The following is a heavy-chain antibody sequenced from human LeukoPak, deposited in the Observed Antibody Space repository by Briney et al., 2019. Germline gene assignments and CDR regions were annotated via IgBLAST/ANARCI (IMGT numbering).Heavy chain of an antibody. CDR3: ASIGDGYNFEDY. V-gene: IGHV3-74*01. CDR2: INSDGSST. D-gene: IGHD5-24*01. J-gene: IGHJ4*02. Sequence: PGGSLRLSCAASGFTFSSYWMHWVRQAPGKGLVWVSRINSDGSSTCYADSVKGRFTISRDNAKNTLYLQMNSLRAEDTAVYYCASIGDGYNFEDYWGQGTLVTVSS. CDR1: GFTFSSYW.